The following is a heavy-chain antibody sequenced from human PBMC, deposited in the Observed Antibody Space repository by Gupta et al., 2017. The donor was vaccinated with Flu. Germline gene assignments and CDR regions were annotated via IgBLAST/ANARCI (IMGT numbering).Heavy chain of an antibody. CDR1: GFTFSNYA. J-gene: IGHJ4*02. CDR2: IGERGTPT. Sequence: VQLLESGGGLGQPGGSLRLSCAASGFTFSNYAMTWVRQAPGKGLEWVSAIGERGTPTFYADSVRGRFTISRDNSRNTLYLQMNSLRAEDTATYYCTKWLRYPLAGLDYWGQGTLVTVTS. D-gene: IGHD5-12*01. CDR3: TKWLRYPLAGLDY. V-gene: IGHV3-23*01.